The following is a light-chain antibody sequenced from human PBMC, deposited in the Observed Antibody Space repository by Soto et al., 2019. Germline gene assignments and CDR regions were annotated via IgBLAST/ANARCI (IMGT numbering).Light chain of an antibody. CDR1: QSVSSN. J-gene: IGKJ4*01. Sequence: EIVMTQSPATLSVSPGERAILSCRVSQSVSSNLAWYQQKPGQAPRLLIYGASTRATGIPARFSGSGSGTEFTLTISSLQSEDFAVYYCQQYNNWPPLTFGGGTKVEIK. CDR3: QQYNNWPPLT. V-gene: IGKV3-15*01. CDR2: GAS.